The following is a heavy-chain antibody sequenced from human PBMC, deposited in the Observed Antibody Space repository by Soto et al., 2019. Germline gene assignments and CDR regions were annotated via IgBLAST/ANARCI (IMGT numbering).Heavy chain of an antibody. CDR2: INTYNGMT. J-gene: IGHJ4*02. CDR3: AKSPRGEMATD. V-gene: IGHV1-18*01. CDR1: GYTFINYH. D-gene: IGHD5-12*01. Sequence: QVQLVQSGGEVKKPGASVTVSCKASGYTFINYHITWVRQAPGQGLEWMAWINTYNGMTDYAQRVQGRVTMTRDPAASTAYMELRHLGSDDTAVYFCAKSPRGEMATDWGQGTLVTVSS.